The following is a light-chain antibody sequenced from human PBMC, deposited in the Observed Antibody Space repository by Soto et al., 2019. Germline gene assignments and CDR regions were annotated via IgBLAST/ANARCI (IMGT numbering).Light chain of an antibody. V-gene: IGKV3-11*01. J-gene: IGKJ1*01. CDR3: QQRSNWPPWT. Sequence: EVVMTQSPATLSVSPGERATLTCRASQSVSNFLAWYQQKPGQAPRLLIYDASNRATGIPARFSGSGSGTDFTLTISRLEPEDFAVYYCQQRSNWPPWTFGQGTKVDIK. CDR2: DAS. CDR1: QSVSNF.